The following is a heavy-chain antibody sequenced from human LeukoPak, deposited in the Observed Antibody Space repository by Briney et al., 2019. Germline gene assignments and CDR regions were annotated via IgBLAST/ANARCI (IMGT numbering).Heavy chain of an antibody. Sequence: VASVKVSCKASGYTFTSYYMHWVRQAPGQGLEWMGIINPSGGSTSYAQKFQGRVTITRDTSASTAYMELSSLRSEDTAVYSCARGVATNRYYFDYWGQGTLVTVSS. CDR3: ARGVATNRYYFDY. CDR2: INPSGGST. CDR1: GYTFTSYY. J-gene: IGHJ4*02. V-gene: IGHV1-46*01. D-gene: IGHD5-12*01.